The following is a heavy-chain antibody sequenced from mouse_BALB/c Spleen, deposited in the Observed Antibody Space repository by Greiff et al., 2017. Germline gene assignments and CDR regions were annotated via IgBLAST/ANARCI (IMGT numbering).Heavy chain of an antibody. CDR1: GFSLTSYG. J-gene: IGHJ2*01. CDR2: IWSGGST. CDR3: ARAYYRYGDFDY. Sequence: QVQLKESGPGLVQPSQSLSITCPVSGFSLTSYGVHWVRQSPGKGLEWLGVIWSGGSTDYNAAFISRLSISKDNSKSQVFFKMNSLQADDTAIYYCARAYYRYGDFDYWGQGTTLTVSS. D-gene: IGHD2-14*01. V-gene: IGHV2-4-1*01.